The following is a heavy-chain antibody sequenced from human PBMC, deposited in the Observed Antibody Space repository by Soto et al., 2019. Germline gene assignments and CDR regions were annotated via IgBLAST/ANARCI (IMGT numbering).Heavy chain of an antibody. CDR2: IYYSGST. Sequence: SETLSLTCTVSGGSISSSSYYWGWIRQPPGKGLEWIGSIYYSGSTYYNPSLKSRVTISVDTSKNQFSLKLSSVTAADTAVYYCARAGFGEFGHRWFDPWGQGTLVTVS. CDR3: ARAGFGEFGHRWFDP. CDR1: GGSISSSSYY. V-gene: IGHV4-39*07. J-gene: IGHJ5*02. D-gene: IGHD3-10*01.